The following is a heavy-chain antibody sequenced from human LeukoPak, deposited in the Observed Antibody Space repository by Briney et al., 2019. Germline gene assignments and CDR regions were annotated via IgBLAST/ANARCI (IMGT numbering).Heavy chain of an antibody. V-gene: IGHV4-34*01. Sequence: PSETLSLTCAVYGGSFSGYYWSWIRQPPGKGLEWIGEINHSGSTNYNPSLKSRVTISVDTSKNQFSLKLSSVTAADTAVYYCARGKAGSTSFGYWGQETLVTVSS. CDR1: GGSFSGYY. J-gene: IGHJ4*02. CDR3: ARGKAGSTSFGY. CDR2: INHSGST. D-gene: IGHD6-13*01.